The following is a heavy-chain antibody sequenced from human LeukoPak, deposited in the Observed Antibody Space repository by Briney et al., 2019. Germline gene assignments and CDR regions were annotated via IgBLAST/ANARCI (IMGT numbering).Heavy chain of an antibody. V-gene: IGHV3-7*01. CDR2: INEDGSGK. CDR1: GFTFSSHW. D-gene: IGHD2-21*01. J-gene: IGHJ4*02. CDR3: ARHIPRGNNFFDC. Sequence: PGGSLRLSCAASGFTFSSHWMTWVRQAPGKGLEWVANINEDGSGKYYVDSVKGRFTISRDNAKSSLYLQMSSLRATDTAIYYCARHIPRGNNFFDCWGQGTPVTVSS.